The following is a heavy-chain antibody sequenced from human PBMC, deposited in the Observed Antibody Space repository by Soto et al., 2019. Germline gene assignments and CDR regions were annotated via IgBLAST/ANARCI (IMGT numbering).Heavy chain of an antibody. CDR1: GXTFSSYA. Sequence: PGGSLRLSCTASGXTFSSYAMTWVRQAPGRGLEGVSGITASGGRTFYADSVKGRFTISRDNSKNTLYLQMNSLRAEDTAVYYSAKVAYDYIWGSYRYTNDAFDIWGQGTMVTVSS. J-gene: IGHJ3*02. V-gene: IGHV3-23*01. CDR3: AKVAYDYIWGSYRYTNDAFDI. CDR2: ITASGGRT. D-gene: IGHD3-16*02.